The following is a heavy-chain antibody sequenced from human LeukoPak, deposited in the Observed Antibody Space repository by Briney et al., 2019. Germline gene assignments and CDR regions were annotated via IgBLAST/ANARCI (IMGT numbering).Heavy chain of an antibody. D-gene: IGHD6-13*01. V-gene: IGHV3-30*04. CDR3: ARGGSSHPGVY. Sequence: GGSLRLSCAASGFTFISYAMHWVRQAPGKGLEWVAVISYDGSNKYYADSVKGRFTISRDNSKNTLYLQMNSLRAEDTAVYYCARGGSSHPGVYWGQGTLVTVSS. CDR1: GFTFISYA. J-gene: IGHJ4*02. CDR2: ISYDGSNK.